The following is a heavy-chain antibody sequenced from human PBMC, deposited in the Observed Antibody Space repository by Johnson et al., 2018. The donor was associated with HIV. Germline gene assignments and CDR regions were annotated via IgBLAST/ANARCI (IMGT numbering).Heavy chain of an antibody. V-gene: IGHV3-66*01. J-gene: IGHJ3*02. D-gene: IGHD3-10*01. CDR1: GFTVGTKY. Sequence: EKLVESGGGLVQPGGSLRLSCVASGFTVGTKYMSWIRQAPGKGLEWVSVIYSGGSTYYADSVKGRFTISRDNSKNTVYLQMNSLRGEDTAVYYCARDRGLDAFDIWGQGTMVTVSS. CDR2: IYSGGST. CDR3: ARDRGLDAFDI.